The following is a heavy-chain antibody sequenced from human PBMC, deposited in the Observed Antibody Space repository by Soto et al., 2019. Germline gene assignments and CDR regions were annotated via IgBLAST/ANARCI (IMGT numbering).Heavy chain of an antibody. J-gene: IGHJ4*02. CDR2: IYYSGST. Sequence: PSETLSLTCTVFGGSVSSGSYYWSWIRQPPGKGLEWIGYIYYSGSTNYNPSLKSRVTISVDTSKNQFSLKLSSVTAADTAVYYCARVSPGYDFWSGYYPPYYFDYWGQGTLVTVSS. D-gene: IGHD3-3*01. CDR3: ARVSPGYDFWSGYYPPYYFDY. CDR1: GGSVSSGSYY. V-gene: IGHV4-61*01.